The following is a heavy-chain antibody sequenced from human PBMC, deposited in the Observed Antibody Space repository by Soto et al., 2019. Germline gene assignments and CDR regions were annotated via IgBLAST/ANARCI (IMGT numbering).Heavy chain of an antibody. CDR2: IYAGDSDT. CDR3: ERHGRLYDSNYDGMDV. V-gene: IGHV5-51*01. Sequence: GGSLKISCKGSGFSFTSYWIGWVCQMPGKGLEWVGIIYAGDSDTRYSPSFQGQVTISDDKSISNAYLQWRSLKASDTAMYYCERHGRLYDSNYDGMDVWGQGTTVTVSS. J-gene: IGHJ6*02. CDR1: GFSFTSYW. D-gene: IGHD3-22*01.